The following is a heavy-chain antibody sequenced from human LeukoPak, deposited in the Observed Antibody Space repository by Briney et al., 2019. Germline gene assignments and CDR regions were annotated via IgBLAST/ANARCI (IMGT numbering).Heavy chain of an antibody. D-gene: IGHD5-12*01. CDR3: ARDVEMATIDGYYYGMDV. J-gene: IGHJ6*02. V-gene: IGHV1-2*02. CDR1: GYTFTSYD. Sequence: ASVKVSCKASGYTFTSYDINWVRQATGQGLEWMGWINPNSGGTNYAQKFQGRVTMTRDTSISTAYMELSRLRSDDTAVYYCARDVEMATIDGYYYGMDVWGQGTTVTVSS. CDR2: INPNSGGT.